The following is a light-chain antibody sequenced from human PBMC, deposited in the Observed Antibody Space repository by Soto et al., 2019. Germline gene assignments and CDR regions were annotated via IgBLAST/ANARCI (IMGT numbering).Light chain of an antibody. CDR2: GAS. V-gene: IGKV1-27*01. CDR1: QDISYY. CDR3: QHYYTTPLT. Sequence: DIQMTQSPSSLSASVGDRVTITCRANQDISYYLAWYQQKQGKVPKLLIYGASTLQSGVPSRFSGSGSGTDFTLTISSLQPEDIATYYCQHYYTTPLTFGGGTKVEIK. J-gene: IGKJ4*01.